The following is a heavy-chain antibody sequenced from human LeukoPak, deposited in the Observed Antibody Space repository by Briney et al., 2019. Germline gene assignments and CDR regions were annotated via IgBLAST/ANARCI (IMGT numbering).Heavy chain of an antibody. Sequence: SETLSLTCTVSGGSISSNYWNWIRQPPGKGLEWIGYMYYSGSTNYNPSLKSRVTISIGTSKNQFSLKLTSVTAADTAVYYCARLEVVTRTGLYYYYMDVWGKGTTVTVSS. CDR1: GGSISSNY. D-gene: IGHD2-21*02. V-gene: IGHV4-59*01. J-gene: IGHJ6*03. CDR3: ARLEVVTRTGLYYYYMDV. CDR2: MYYSGST.